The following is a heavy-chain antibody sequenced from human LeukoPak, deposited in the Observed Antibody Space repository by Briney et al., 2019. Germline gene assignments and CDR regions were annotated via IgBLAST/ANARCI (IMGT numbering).Heavy chain of an antibody. CDR2: ISGSGGST. V-gene: IGHV3-23*01. CDR1: GFTFSSYG. J-gene: IGHJ4*02. CDR3: AKEYYYDSSGYSDY. D-gene: IGHD3-22*01. Sequence: GGSLRLSCAASGFTFSSYGMSWVRQAPGKGLEWVSAISGSGGSTYYADSVKGRFTISRDNSKNTLYLQMNSLRAEDTAVYYRAKEYYYDSSGYSDYWGQGTLVTVSS.